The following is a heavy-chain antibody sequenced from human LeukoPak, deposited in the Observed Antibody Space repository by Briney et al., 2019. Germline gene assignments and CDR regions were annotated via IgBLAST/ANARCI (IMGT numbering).Heavy chain of an antibody. J-gene: IGHJ6*02. CDR1: GGSISSGGYY. V-gene: IGHV4-31*03. Sequence: PSQSLSLTCTVSGGSISSGGYYWSWIRQHPGKGLEWIGYIYYSGSTYYHPSLKSRVTISVDTSKNQFSLKLSSVTAADTAVYYCARAPNCSGGSCYSGRGGYGMDVWGQGTTVTVSS. D-gene: IGHD2-15*01. CDR2: IYYSGST. CDR3: ARAPNCSGGSCYSGRGGYGMDV.